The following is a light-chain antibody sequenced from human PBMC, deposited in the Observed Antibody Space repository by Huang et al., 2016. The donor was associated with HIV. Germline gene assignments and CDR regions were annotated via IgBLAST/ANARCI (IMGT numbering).Light chain of an antibody. J-gene: IGKJ3*01. V-gene: IGKV3-15*01. CDR1: QSVATQ. CDR3: QQYNTSPTT. CDR2: GAS. Sequence: EIIMTQFPATLSLSPGERATLSCRASQSVATQSAWYQQKPGQAPRLLIFGASTRATGVPDRFSGSGSGTEFTLTISILQSEDFAVYYCQQYNTSPTTFGPGTRVDVK.